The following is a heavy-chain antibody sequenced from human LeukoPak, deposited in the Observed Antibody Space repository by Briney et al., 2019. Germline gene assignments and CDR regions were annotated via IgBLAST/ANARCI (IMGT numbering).Heavy chain of an antibody. CDR2: IRGSGDT. CDR1: GFPFRNNV. V-gene: IGHV3-23*01. Sequence: QAGGSLRLSCAASGFPFRNNVMTWVRQAPGRGLDWLAAIRGSGDTYYADSVKGRFTISRDNSKNMLYLQMNSLRAEDTAVYYCAKTFPYGTTWYGFCGYWGQGALVTVSS. CDR3: AKTFPYGTTWYGFCGY. J-gene: IGHJ4*02. D-gene: IGHD3-3*01.